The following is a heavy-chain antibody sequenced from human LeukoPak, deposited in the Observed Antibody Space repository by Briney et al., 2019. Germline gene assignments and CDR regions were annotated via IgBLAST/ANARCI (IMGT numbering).Heavy chain of an antibody. D-gene: IGHD2-21*02. CDR2: ISSSSNYI. Sequence: GGSLRLSCAASGFTFNTYAMNWVRQAPGKGLEWVSSISSSSNYIYYADSVKGRFTISRDNAKNSLYLQMNSLRAEDTAVYYCARDSRAFCGGDCYSPFDYWGQGTLVTVSS. CDR3: ARDSRAFCGGDCYSPFDY. V-gene: IGHV3-21*01. J-gene: IGHJ4*02. CDR1: GFTFNTYA.